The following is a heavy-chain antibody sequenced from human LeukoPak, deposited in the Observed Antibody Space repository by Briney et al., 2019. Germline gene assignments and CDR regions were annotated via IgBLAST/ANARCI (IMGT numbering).Heavy chain of an antibody. D-gene: IGHD6-13*01. V-gene: IGHV3-23*01. CDR2: ISITGGRT. CDR3: AKYSSSWYIGVFDY. J-gene: IGHJ4*02. CDR1: GFVFSNYA. Sequence: GGSLRLSCVASGFVFSNYAMSWVRQAPGKGLEWVSAISITGGRTYYADSVKGRFTISRDNSKNTLYLQMNSLRTEDTAIYYCAKYSSSWYIGVFDYWGQGTLVTVSS.